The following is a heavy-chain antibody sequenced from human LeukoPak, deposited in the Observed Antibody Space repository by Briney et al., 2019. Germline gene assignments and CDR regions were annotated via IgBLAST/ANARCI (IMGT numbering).Heavy chain of an antibody. Sequence: SETLSLTCTVSGGSISSYYWSWMRQPPGKGLEWIGYIYYSGSTNYNPSLKSRVTISVDTSKNQFSLKLSSVTAADTAAYYCAREEGWFDPWGQGTLVTVSS. J-gene: IGHJ5*02. CDR2: IYYSGST. CDR3: AREEGWFDP. CDR1: GGSISSYY. V-gene: IGHV4-59*01.